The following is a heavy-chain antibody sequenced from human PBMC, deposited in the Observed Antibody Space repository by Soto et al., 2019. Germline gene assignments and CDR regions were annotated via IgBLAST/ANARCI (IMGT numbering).Heavy chain of an antibody. CDR2: ISYSGST. V-gene: IGHV4-39*01. CDR1: GGAISGRSNY. D-gene: IGHD5-18*01. CDR3: ARLVDTAMFS. J-gene: IGHJ5*02. Sequence: SETLSLTCNVSGGAISGRSNYWGWIRQPPGKGLEYIGSISYSGSTYYNPSLKSRVTMPVDTSKNQFSLNLSSVTAADTAVYYCARLVDTAMFSWGQGTLVTVSS.